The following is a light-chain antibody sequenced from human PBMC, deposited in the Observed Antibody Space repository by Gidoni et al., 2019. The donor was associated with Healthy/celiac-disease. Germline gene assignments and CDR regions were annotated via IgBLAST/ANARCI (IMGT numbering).Light chain of an antibody. V-gene: IGKV3-20*01. CDR3: QQYGSSPWT. J-gene: IGKJ1*01. CDR1: QSVSSSY. Sequence: EIVLTQYPGTLSLSPGERATLYCRASQSVSSSYLAWYQHKPGQAPRLLIYGASSRSTVIPYRFSGSGSGTDFTLSISRLEPEDFAVYYFQQYGSSPWTFGQGTKVEIK. CDR2: GAS.